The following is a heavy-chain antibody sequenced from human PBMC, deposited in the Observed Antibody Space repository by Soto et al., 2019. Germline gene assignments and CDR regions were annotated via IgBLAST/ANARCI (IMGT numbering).Heavy chain of an antibody. CDR1: GGSILNGGHY. Sequence: PSETLSLTCTVSGGSILNGGHYWTWIRQHPGKGLEWIGRIFFSGNTHYNPALKSRLTFSLDTAKNQFSLKLSSVTAADTAVYYCARDGDGRMTTNPYYYNGMDVWGPGTTVTVSS. D-gene: IGHD4-4*01. CDR2: IFFSGNT. CDR3: ARDGDGRMTTNPYYYNGMDV. V-gene: IGHV4-31*03. J-gene: IGHJ6*02.